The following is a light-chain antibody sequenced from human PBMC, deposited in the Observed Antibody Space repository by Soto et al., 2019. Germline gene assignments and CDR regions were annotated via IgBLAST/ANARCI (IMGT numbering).Light chain of an antibody. CDR1: QSISSW. Sequence: DIQMTQSPSTLSASVGDRVTITCRASQSISSWLAWYQQKPGKAPKLLIYKASSLESGVPSRFSGSGSGTEFNVSISSLQPDDLATYYCEQYNSYSWTFGQGTKVQIK. CDR3: EQYNSYSWT. V-gene: IGKV1-5*03. J-gene: IGKJ1*01. CDR2: KAS.